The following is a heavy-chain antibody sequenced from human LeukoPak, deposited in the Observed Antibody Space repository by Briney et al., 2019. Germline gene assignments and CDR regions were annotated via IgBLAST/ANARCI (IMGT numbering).Heavy chain of an antibody. J-gene: IGHJ5*02. Sequence: ETLSLTCTVSGGSISSYYWSWIRQPPGKALEWLAHIFSNDEKSYSTSLKSRLTISKDTSKSQVVLTMTNMDPVDTATHYCARIHTNWFDPWGQGTLVTVSS. CDR1: GGSISSYYW. CDR2: IFSNDEK. V-gene: IGHV2-26*01. CDR3: ARIHTNWFDP.